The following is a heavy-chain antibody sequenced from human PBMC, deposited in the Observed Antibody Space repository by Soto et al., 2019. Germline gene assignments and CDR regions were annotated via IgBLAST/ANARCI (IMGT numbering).Heavy chain of an antibody. CDR1: GGSISSGDYY. V-gene: IGHV4-30-4*01. D-gene: IGHD3-22*01. CDR3: ARDSETYYYDSSGYSPRGFGY. J-gene: IGHJ4*02. CDR2: IYYSGST. Sequence: SETLSLTCTVSGGSISSGDYYWSWIRQPPGKGLEWIGYIYYSGSTYYNPSLKSRVTISVDTSKNQFSLKLSSVTAADTAVYYCARDSETYYYDSSGYSPRGFGYWGQGTLVTVSS.